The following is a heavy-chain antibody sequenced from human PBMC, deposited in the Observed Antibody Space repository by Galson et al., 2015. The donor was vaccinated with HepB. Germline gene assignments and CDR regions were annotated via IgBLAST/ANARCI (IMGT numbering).Heavy chain of an antibody. V-gene: IGHV4-39*01. D-gene: IGHD6-19*01. J-gene: IGHJ3*02. CDR3: GLGSRSQWLVLATNQGGAFDI. Sequence: LSLTCTVSGGSIRSSRYYWGWIRQPPGKGLEWIGSIYYSGSTYYNPSLKSRVTISVDTSKNQFSLKLSSVTAADTAVYYCGLGSRSQWLVLATNQGGAFDIWGQGTMVTVSS. CDR2: IYYSGST. CDR1: GGSIRSSRYY.